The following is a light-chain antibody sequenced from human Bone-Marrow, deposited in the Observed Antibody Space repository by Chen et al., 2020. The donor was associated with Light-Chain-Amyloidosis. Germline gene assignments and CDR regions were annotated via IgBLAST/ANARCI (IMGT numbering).Light chain of an antibody. CDR1: DLPTKY. J-gene: IGLJ2*01. CDR2: RDT. CDR3: QSADSSGTYEVI. Sequence: SYELTQPPSVHVSPGQTARITRPGDDLPTKYAYWYQQKPGQAPVLVIHRDTERPSGISERFSGSSSGTTATLTISGVQAEDEADYHCQSADSSGTYEVIFGGGTKLTVL. V-gene: IGLV3-25*03.